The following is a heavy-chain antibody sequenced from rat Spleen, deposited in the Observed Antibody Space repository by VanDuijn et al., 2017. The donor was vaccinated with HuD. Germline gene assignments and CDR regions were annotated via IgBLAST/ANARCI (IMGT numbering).Heavy chain of an antibody. CDR1: GFTFVDYD. CDR2: INTGGDFT. CDR3: TRDRTYYGFTLDY. Sequence: EVQLVESGGGLVQPGGSLKLSCAASGFTFVDYDMAWVRQTPTKGLEWIASINTGGDFTYYRESVKGRFTVSRDDAKNTQYLQMDSLRSEDTATYYCTRDRTYYGFTLDYWGQGVMVTVSS. J-gene: IGHJ2*01. V-gene: IGHV5S13*01. D-gene: IGHD1-9*01.